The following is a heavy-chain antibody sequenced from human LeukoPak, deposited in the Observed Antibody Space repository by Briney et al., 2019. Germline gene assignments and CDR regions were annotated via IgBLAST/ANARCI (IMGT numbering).Heavy chain of an antibody. J-gene: IGHJ4*02. D-gene: IGHD5-12*01. Sequence: PGRSLRLSCAASGFTFSSYGMHWVRQAPGKGLEWVAVISYDGSNKYYADSVKGRFTISRDNSKNTLYLQMNSLRAEDTAVYYCARAEDIVATGSDYWGQGTLVTVSS. CDR1: GFTFSSYG. CDR3: ARAEDIVATGSDY. CDR2: ISYDGSNK. V-gene: IGHV3-30*03.